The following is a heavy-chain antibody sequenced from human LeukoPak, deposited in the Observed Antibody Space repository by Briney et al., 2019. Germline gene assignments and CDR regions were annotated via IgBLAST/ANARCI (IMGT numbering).Heavy chain of an antibody. CDR2: IYSGGNT. CDR1: GFTVTSNY. Sequence: GGSLRLSCAASGFTVTSNYISWVRQAPGKGLEWVSVIYSGGNTYYGDSVKGRFTISRHNSKNTLYLQMNSLRADDTAVYYCATLGRTVWGLTGTASSLWGQGTLVTVSS. J-gene: IGHJ4*02. V-gene: IGHV3-53*04. D-gene: IGHD2-21*02. CDR3: ATLGRTVWGLTGTASSL.